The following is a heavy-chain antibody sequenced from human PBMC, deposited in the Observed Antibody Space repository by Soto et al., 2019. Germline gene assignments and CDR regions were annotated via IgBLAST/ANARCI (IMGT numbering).Heavy chain of an antibody. CDR1: GYTFTSYG. J-gene: IGHJ4*02. D-gene: IGHD4-17*01. CDR3: ARDSGLRFFDY. V-gene: IGHV1-18*01. CDR2: ISAYNGNT. Sequence: AASVKVSCKASGYTFTSYGISRVRQAPGQGLEWMGWISAYNGNTNYAQRLQSRVTMTTDTSTSTAYMELRSLRSDDTAVYYCARDSGLRFFDYWGQGTLVTVSS.